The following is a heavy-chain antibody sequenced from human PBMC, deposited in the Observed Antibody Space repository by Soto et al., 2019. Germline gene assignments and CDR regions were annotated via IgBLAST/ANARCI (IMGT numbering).Heavy chain of an antibody. CDR2: ISAYNGNT. CDR1: GYTFTSYG. Sequence: ASVKVSCKASGYTFTSYGISWVRQAPGQGLEWMGWISAYNGNTNYAQKLQGRVTMTTDTSTSTAYMELRSLRSDDTAVYYCARLVSYGEQRTAFDIWGQGTMVTVSS. V-gene: IGHV1-18*01. D-gene: IGHD4-17*01. J-gene: IGHJ3*02. CDR3: ARLVSYGEQRTAFDI.